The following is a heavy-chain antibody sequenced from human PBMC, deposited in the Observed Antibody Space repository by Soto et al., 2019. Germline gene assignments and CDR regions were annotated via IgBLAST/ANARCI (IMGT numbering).Heavy chain of an antibody. CDR3: ARGRIVVVVAATPRYYGMDV. CDR1: GGTFSSYA. D-gene: IGHD2-15*01. J-gene: IGHJ6*02. V-gene: IGHV1-69*13. CDR2: IIPIFGTA. Sequence: ASVKVSCKASGGTFSSYAISWVRQAPGQGLEWMGGIIPIFGTANYAQKFQGRVTITADESTSTAYMELSSLRSEDTAVYYCARGRIVVVVAATPRYYGMDVWGQGTTVTVSS.